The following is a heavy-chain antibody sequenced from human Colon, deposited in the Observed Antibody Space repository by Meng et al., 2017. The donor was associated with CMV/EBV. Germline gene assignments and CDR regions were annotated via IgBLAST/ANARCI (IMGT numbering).Heavy chain of an antibody. Sequence: ASVKVSCKASGYTFTGFYMHWVRQAPGQGLEYMGWINPNSGDTNFAQNFQGRVTLARDTSISTAYMELSSLTSDDTAVYYCARDQVDCSSTSCFYYYYYGMDVWGQGTTVTVSS. J-gene: IGHJ6*02. V-gene: IGHV1-2*02. CDR3: ARDQVDCSSTSCFYYYYYGMDV. CDR1: GYTFTGFY. CDR2: INPNSGDT. D-gene: IGHD2-2*01.